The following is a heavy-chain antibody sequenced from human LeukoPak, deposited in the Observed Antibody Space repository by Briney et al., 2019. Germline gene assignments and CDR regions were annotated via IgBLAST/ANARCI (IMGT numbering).Heavy chain of an antibody. Sequence: SETLSLTCTVSGGSFSGYLWSWLRQSPGKGLEWIGEINYNGEITNYNPSLKSRVTISVDTSKNQFSLKLSSVTAADTAVYYCASAITGTNDAFDIWGQGTMVTVSS. CDR2: INYNGEIT. J-gene: IGHJ3*02. CDR1: GGSFSGYL. V-gene: IGHV4-34*01. CDR3: ASAITGTNDAFDI. D-gene: IGHD1-20*01.